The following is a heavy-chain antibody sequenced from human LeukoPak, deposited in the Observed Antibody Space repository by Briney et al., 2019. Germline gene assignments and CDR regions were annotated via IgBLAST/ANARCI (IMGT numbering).Heavy chain of an antibody. D-gene: IGHD2-2*01. CDR3: ARDLEAGLLCSSTSCRSQTYNWFDP. J-gene: IGHJ5*02. CDR1: GYTFTSYG. V-gene: IGHV1-18*01. CDR2: ISAYNGNT. Sequence: VASVKISCKASGYTFTSYGISWVRQAPGQGLEWMGWISAYNGNTNYAQKLQGRVTMTTDTSTSTAYMELRSLRSDDTAVYYCARDLEAGLLCSSTSCRSQTYNWFDPWGQGTLVTVSS.